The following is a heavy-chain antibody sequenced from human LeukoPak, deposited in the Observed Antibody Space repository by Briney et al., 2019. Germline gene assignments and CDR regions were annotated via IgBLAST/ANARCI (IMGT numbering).Heavy chain of an antibody. CDR2: IIPIFGTA. J-gene: IGHJ3*02. Sequence: SVKVSCKASGGTFSSYAISWVRQDPGQGLEWMGGIIPIFGTANYAQKFQGRVTITTDESTSTAYMELSSLRSEDTAVYYCARRRPNQDAFDIWGQGTMVTVSS. D-gene: IGHD2-8*01. CDR3: ARRRPNQDAFDI. CDR1: GGTFSSYA. V-gene: IGHV1-69*05.